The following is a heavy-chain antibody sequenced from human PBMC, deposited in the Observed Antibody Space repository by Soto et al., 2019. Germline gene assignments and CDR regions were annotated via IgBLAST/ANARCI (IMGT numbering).Heavy chain of an antibody. CDR3: ARGWGGDDRAFDI. Sequence: QVQLVESGGGVVQPGRSLRLSCAASGFTFSSYAMHWVRQAPGKGLEWVAVISYDGSNKYYADSVKGRFTISRDNSNNKLYLQMNSLRAEDTAVYYCARGWGGDDRAFDIWGQGTMVTVSS. D-gene: IGHD3-16*01. V-gene: IGHV3-30-3*01. CDR1: GFTFSSYA. J-gene: IGHJ3*02. CDR2: ISYDGSNK.